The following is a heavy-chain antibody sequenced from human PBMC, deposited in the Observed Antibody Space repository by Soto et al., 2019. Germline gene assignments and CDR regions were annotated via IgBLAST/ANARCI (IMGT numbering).Heavy chain of an antibody. J-gene: IGHJ4*02. CDR3: ARGPPINYYEGSGYYYFDY. CDR1: GGSFSDYY. CDR2: ITHSGRT. D-gene: IGHD3-22*01. Sequence: PSETLSLTCTVYGGSFSDYYWTWIRQPPGEGLEWIGEITHSGRTNYNPSLKSRVTMSVDTSRTQFSLKLSSVTAADTAMYYCARGPPINYYEGSGYYYFDYWGQGTLVTVSS. V-gene: IGHV4-34*01.